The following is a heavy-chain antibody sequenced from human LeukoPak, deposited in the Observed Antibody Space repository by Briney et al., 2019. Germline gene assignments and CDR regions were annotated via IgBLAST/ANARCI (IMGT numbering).Heavy chain of an antibody. V-gene: IGHV4-4*07. CDR3: ARDKAGTMVRGVINGMDV. Sequence: SETLSLTRTVSGGSISSYYWSWIRQPAGKGLEWIGRIYTSGSTNYNPSLKSRVTMSVDTSKSQFSLRLRSVTAADPAVYYCARDKAGTMVRGVINGMDVWGQGTTVTVSS. CDR2: IYTSGST. CDR1: GGSISSYY. J-gene: IGHJ6*02. D-gene: IGHD3-10*01.